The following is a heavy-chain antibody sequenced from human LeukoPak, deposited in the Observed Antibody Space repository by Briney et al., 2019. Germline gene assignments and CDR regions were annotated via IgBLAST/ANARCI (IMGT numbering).Heavy chain of an antibody. V-gene: IGHV3-48*03. Sequence: GGSLRLSCAASGFTFSSYEMNWVRQAPGKGLEWVSYISSSGSTIYYADSVKGRFTIFRDNAKNSLYLQTNSLRAEDTAVYYCARDRDSSSWSSRRVGDYFDYWGQGTLVTVSS. CDR2: ISSSGSTI. CDR1: GFTFSSYE. CDR3: ARDRDSSSWSSRRVGDYFDY. D-gene: IGHD6-13*01. J-gene: IGHJ4*02.